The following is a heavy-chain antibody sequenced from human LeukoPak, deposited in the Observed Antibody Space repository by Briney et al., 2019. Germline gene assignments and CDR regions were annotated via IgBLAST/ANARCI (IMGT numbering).Heavy chain of an antibody. CDR3: ARGDKRDAFDI. CDR2: IYYSGST. CDR1: GFTVSSNY. Sequence: GSLRLSCAVSGFTVSSNYMSWVRQAPGKGLEWIGYIYYSGSTNYNSSLKSRVTISVDTSKNQFSLKLSSVTAADTAVYYCARGDKRDAFDIWGQGTMVTVSS. V-gene: IGHV4-59*02. D-gene: IGHD2-21*01. J-gene: IGHJ3*02.